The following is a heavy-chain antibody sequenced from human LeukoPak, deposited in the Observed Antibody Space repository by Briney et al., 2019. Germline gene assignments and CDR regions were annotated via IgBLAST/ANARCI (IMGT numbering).Heavy chain of an antibody. J-gene: IGHJ4*02. CDR3: AKGRSAAMIEAAFDY. D-gene: IGHD3-22*01. Sequence: GGSLRLSCAASGFTFSSYAMSWVRQAPGKGLEWVSAISGSGGSTYYADSVKGRFTISRDNSKNTLYLQMNSLRAEDTAVYYCAKGRSAAMIEAAFDYWGQGTLVTVSS. V-gene: IGHV3-23*01. CDR2: ISGSGGST. CDR1: GFTFSSYA.